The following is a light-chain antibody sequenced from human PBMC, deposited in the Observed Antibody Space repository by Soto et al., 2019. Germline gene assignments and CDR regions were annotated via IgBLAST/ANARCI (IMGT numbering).Light chain of an antibody. CDR1: SSDVGGYNY. CDR2: EVS. Sequence: QSALTQPASVSGSPGQSITISCTGTSSDVGGYNYVSWYQQHPGKDPKLMIYEVSNRPSGVSNRFSGSKSDNTASLTISALQPEDDADYYCSSYWSSSTPVVFGRPTKLTVL. J-gene: IGLJ3*02. V-gene: IGLV2-14*01. CDR3: SSYWSSSTPVV.